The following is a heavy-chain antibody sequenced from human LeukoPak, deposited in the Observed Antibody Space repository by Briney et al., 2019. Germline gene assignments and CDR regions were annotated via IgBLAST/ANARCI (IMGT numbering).Heavy chain of an antibody. Sequence: GGSLRLSCVGSGFTFEDYAMHWVRQVPGKGLEWVSGISWNGGNLAYADSVKGRFTISRDNARTSLYLQMNSLRAEDTAFYYCTKERSYQLLYTPLDYWGQGNLVTVSS. CDR2: ISWNGGNL. D-gene: IGHD2-2*02. CDR3: TKERSYQLLYTPLDY. J-gene: IGHJ4*02. V-gene: IGHV3-9*01. CDR1: GFTFEDYA.